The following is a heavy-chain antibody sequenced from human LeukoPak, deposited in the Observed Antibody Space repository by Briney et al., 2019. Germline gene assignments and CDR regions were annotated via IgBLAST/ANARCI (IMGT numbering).Heavy chain of an antibody. CDR3: ARVLLGYCSGGSCPYGY. V-gene: IGHV1-18*01. CDR1: GYTFTSYG. D-gene: IGHD2-15*01. CDR2: ISAYNGNT. J-gene: IGHJ4*02. Sequence: ASVKVSCTASGYTFTSYGISWVRQAPGQGLEWMGWISAYNGNTNYAQKLQGRVTMTTDTSTSTAYMELRSLRSDDTAVYYCARVLLGYCSGGSCPYGYWGQGTLVTVSS.